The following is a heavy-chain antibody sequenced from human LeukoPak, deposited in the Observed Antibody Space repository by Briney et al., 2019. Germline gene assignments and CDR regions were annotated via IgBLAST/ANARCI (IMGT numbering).Heavy chain of an antibody. CDR3: AREYCSSTSCYNWFDP. V-gene: IGHV4-59*01. Sequence: SETLFLTCTVSGGSISSYYWSWIRQPPGKGLEWIGYIYYSGSTNYNPSLKSRVTISVDTSKNQFSLKLSSVTAADTAVYYCAREYCSSTSCYNWFDPWGQGTLVTVSS. D-gene: IGHD2-2*01. J-gene: IGHJ5*02. CDR2: IYYSGST. CDR1: GGSISSYY.